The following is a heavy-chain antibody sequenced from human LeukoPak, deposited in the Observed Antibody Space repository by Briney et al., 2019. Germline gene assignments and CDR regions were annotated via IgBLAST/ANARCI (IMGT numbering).Heavy chain of an antibody. J-gene: IGHJ4*02. CDR3: ARDQGGGYYPGYFDY. Sequence: PSETLSLTCTVSGGSISSGDYYWSWIRQPPGKGLGWIGYIYYSGSTYYNPSLKSRVTISVDTSKNQFSLKLSSVTAADTAVYYCARDQGGGYYPGYFDYWGQGTLVTVSS. CDR1: GGSISSGDYY. D-gene: IGHD3-3*01. CDR2: IYYSGST. V-gene: IGHV4-30-4*01.